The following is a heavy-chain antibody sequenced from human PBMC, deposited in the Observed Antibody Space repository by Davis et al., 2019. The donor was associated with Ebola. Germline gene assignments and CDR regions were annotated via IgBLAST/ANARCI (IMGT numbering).Heavy chain of an antibody. Sequence: GGSLRLSCKGSGYSFTSYWIGWVRQMPGKGLEWMGIIYPGDSDTRYSPSFQGQVTISADKSISTAYLQWSSLKASDTAMYYCARLVPAAIASWWFDPWGQGTLVTVSS. CDR1: GYSFTSYW. D-gene: IGHD2-2*01. CDR3: ARLVPAAIASWWFDP. CDR2: IYPGDSDT. V-gene: IGHV5-51*01. J-gene: IGHJ5*02.